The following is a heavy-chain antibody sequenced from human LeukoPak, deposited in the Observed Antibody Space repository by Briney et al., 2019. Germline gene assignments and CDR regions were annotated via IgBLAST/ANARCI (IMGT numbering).Heavy chain of an antibody. CDR2: IIPIFGIA. CDR1: GGTFTSYA. J-gene: IGHJ5*02. CDR3: ARELEDGYNP. V-gene: IGHV1-69*04. D-gene: IGHD5-24*01. Sequence: SVTLSCKASGGTFTSYAISWVRVAHGQGLELMGRIIPIFGIANYAQKFQGRVTITADKSTSTAYMELSSLRSEDTAVYYCARELEDGYNPWGQGTLVTVSS.